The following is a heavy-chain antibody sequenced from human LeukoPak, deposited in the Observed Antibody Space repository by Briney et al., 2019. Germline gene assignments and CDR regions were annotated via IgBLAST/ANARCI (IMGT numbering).Heavy chain of an antibody. J-gene: IGHJ3*02. CDR3: AREDVDITVATSGAFDI. V-gene: IGHV3-74*01. CDR2: IISDGSNT. CDR1: GFTFSSSW. D-gene: IGHD6-19*01. Sequence: GRSLRLSCAASGFTFSSSWMHWVRQAPGKGLVWVSRIISDGSNTSYADSVKGRFTISRDNAKNTLFLQMNSLRAEDTALYYCAREDVDITVATSGAFDIWGQGTMVTVSS.